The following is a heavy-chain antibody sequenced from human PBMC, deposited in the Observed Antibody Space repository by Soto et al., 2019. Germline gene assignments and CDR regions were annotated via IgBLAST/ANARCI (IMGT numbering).Heavy chain of an antibody. V-gene: IGHV1-18*04. CDR1: GYTFTSYY. J-gene: IGHJ4*02. CDR2: INANNGNT. CDR3: ARGGYSSSWHNLDY. Sequence: ASVKVSCKASGYTFTSYYMHWVRQAPGQGLEWMGRINANNGNTSYAQKLQGRVTMTTDTSTSTAYMELRSLRSDDTAVYYCARGGYSSSWHNLDYWGRGTLVTVSS. D-gene: IGHD6-13*01.